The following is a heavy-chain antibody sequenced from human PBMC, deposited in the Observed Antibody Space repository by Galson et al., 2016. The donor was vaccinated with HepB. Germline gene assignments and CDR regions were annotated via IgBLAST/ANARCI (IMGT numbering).Heavy chain of an antibody. CDR2: ISSSGGTI. D-gene: IGHD1-26*01. J-gene: IGHJ3*02. CDR3: ARGDRVGATNNAFDI. Sequence: SLRLSCAASGFTFSTYEMNWVRQAPGKGLEWVSYISSSGGTIYYADSVKGRFTISRDNAKNSLYLQMNSPRAEDTAVYYCARGDRVGATNNAFDIWGQGTMVTVSS. CDR1: GFTFSTYE. V-gene: IGHV3-48*03.